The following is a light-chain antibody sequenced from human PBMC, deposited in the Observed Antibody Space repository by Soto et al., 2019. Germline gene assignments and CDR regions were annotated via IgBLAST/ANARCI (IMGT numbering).Light chain of an antibody. CDR1: SSNIGSNT. V-gene: IGLV1-44*01. CDR2: SNN. CDR3: AAWDDSLNGDV. Sequence: QSVLTQPPSASGTPGQRVTISCSGSSSNIGSNTVNWYQQLPGTAPKLLIYSNNQRPSGVPDRFSGSKSGTSASLAISGLQSEDEADYYCAAWDDSLNGDVFGTGTKVT. J-gene: IGLJ1*01.